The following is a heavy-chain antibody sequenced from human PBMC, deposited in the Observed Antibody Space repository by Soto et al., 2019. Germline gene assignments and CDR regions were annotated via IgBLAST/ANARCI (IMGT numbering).Heavy chain of an antibody. CDR1: GGSISNVGYF. Sequence: QVQLQESGPGLVKPSQTLSLTCTVSGGSISNVGYFWSWIRQPPGKGLEWIGFIYHTVTTYYNSSLRSRVSISIDTSKSQFSLKLNSVTAADTAVYYCARVMADMQNWLDPWGQGTLVTVS. CDR3: ARVMADMQNWLDP. J-gene: IGHJ5*02. V-gene: IGHV4-30-4*01. D-gene: IGHD6-19*01. CDR2: IYHTVTT.